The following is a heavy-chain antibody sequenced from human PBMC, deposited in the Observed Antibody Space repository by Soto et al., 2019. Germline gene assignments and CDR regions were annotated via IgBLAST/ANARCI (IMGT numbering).Heavy chain of an antibody. Sequence: GGSLRLSCAASGFTFSDYYMSWVRQAPGRGLEWISYSSNSGTFARYATSVKGRFSISRDNANTSLYLEMNSLRVEDTAVYYCARSGDNFNVLDYWGQGTPVTVSS. J-gene: IGHJ4*02. D-gene: IGHD1-1*01. V-gene: IGHV3-11*06. CDR3: ARSGDNFNVLDY. CDR2: SSNSGTFA. CDR1: GFTFSDYY.